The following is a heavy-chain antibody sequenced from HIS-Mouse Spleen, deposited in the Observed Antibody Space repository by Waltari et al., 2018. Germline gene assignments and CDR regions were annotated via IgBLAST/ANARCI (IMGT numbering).Heavy chain of an antibody. J-gene: IGHJ5*02. CDR1: GSSISSGYS. CDR3: ARVKT. CDR2: IYHSGST. V-gene: IGHV4-38-2*02. Sequence: QVQLQESGPGLVKPSETLSLPCTVSGSSISSGYSWGWIRQPPGKGLEWIGSIYHSGSTYYNPSLKSRVTISVDTSKNQFSLKLSSVTAADTAVYYCARVKTWGQGTLVTVSS.